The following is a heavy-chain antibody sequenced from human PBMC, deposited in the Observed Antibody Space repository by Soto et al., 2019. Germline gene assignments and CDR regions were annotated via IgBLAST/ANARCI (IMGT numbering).Heavy chain of an antibody. Sequence: QVQLQESGPGLVKPSETLSLTCTVSGGSISSYYWSWIRQPPVKGLEWIGYIYYSGSTNYNPSVLSRVSVSVDTSKNHFSLKLRAVTDAYTAVHYCASVPQRVSDPYYYDYCAMDAGGEGTKVTVSS. CDR2: IYYSGST. CDR1: GGSISSYY. V-gene: IGHV4-59*01. CDR3: ASVPQRVSDPYYYDYCAMDA. J-gene: IGHJ6*04. D-gene: IGHD1-26*01.